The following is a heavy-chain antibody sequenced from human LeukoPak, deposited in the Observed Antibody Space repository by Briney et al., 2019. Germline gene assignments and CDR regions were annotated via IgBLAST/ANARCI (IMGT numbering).Heavy chain of an antibody. CDR2: IKQDGSEK. D-gene: IGHD3-3*01. J-gene: IGHJ6*02. CDR3: ARNEYTIFGVVIRRRGYYGMDV. V-gene: IGHV3-7*01. Sequence: GGSLRLSCAASGFTFSSYWMSWVRQAPGKGLEWVANIKQDGSEKCYVDSVKGRFTISRDNAKNSLYLQMDSLRAEDTAVYYCARNEYTIFGVVIRRRGYYGMDVWGQGTTVTVSS. CDR1: GFTFSSYW.